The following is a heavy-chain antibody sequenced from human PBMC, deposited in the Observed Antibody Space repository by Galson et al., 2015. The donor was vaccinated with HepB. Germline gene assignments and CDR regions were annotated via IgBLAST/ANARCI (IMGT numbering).Heavy chain of an antibody. J-gene: IGHJ3*01. V-gene: IGHV3-23*01. CDR2: ISGSGGST. CDR1: GFTFSSYA. D-gene: IGHD3-22*01. Sequence: SLRLSCAASGFTFSSYAMSWVRQAPGKGLAWVSGISGSGGSTYYADSVKGRLTISRDNSKNTLYLKMNSLRAEDTAVYYCAKDLDYYDSSTGDWGQGTMVPVSS. CDR3: AKDLDYYDSSTGD.